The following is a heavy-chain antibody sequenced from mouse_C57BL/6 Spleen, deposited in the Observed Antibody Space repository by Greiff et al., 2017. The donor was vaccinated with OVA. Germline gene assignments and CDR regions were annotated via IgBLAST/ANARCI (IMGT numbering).Heavy chain of an antibody. CDR3: ASYYGSSYVGYWYFDV. V-gene: IGHV1-54*01. J-gene: IGHJ1*03. D-gene: IGHD1-1*01. CDR1: GYAFTNYL. Sequence: QVQLQQSGAELVRPGPSVKVSCKASGYAFTNYLIEWVKQRPGQGLEWIGVINPGSGGTNYNEKFKGKATLTADKSSSTAYMQLSSLTTEDSAIYYCASYYGSSYVGYWYFDVWGTGTTVTVSS. CDR2: INPGSGGT.